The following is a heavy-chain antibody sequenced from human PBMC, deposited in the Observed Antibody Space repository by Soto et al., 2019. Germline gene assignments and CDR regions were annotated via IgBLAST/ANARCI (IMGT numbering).Heavy chain of an antibody. CDR1: GYTFTGYY. D-gene: IGHD6-13*01. V-gene: IGHV1-2*04. CDR2: INPNSGGK. J-gene: IGHJ4*02. Sequence: QVQLVQSGAEVKKPGASVKVSCKASGYTFTGYYMHWVRQAPGQGLEWMGWINPNSGGKNYAQKFQGWVTMTRETSISTAYMELSRLRSDDMAVYYCERFDGPEAGTSFDYWGQGTLVTVSS. CDR3: ERFDGPEAGTSFDY.